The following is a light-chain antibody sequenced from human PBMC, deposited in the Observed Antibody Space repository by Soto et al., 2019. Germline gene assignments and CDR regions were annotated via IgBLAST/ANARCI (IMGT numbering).Light chain of an antibody. CDR2: DVT. J-gene: IGLJ2*01. V-gene: IGLV2-11*01. CDR1: SSDVGSYNF. Sequence: QSALTQPRSVSGSPGQSVAISCTGTSSDVGSYNFVSWYQQHPGKAPKLMIYDVTARPSGVPDRFSASKSGNTASLTISGLQAEDEADYYCCSYAGTFTPVVFGGGTKLTVL. CDR3: CSYAGTFTPVV.